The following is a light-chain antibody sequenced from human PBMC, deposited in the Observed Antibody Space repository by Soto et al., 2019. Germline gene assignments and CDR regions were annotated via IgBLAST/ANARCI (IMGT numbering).Light chain of an antibody. Sequence: QSALTQPASVSGSPGQSITISCNGTSSDVGSYNYASWYQHHPGKAPKLIIYDVSNRPSGVSIRFSGSKSDNTASLTISGLQPEDEADYHCSSYTTSNTRQIVFGTGTKLTVL. CDR3: SSYTTSNTRQIV. CDR1: SSDVGSYNY. V-gene: IGLV2-14*03. CDR2: DVS. J-gene: IGLJ1*01.